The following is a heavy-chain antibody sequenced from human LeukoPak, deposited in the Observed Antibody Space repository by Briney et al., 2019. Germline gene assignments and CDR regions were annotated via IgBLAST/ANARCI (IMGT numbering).Heavy chain of an antibody. CDR1: GFTFSSYW. D-gene: IGHD3-10*01. V-gene: IGHV3-74*01. CDR3: ARGDLWFGELLAY. Sequence: PGGSLRLSCADSGFTFSSYWMQWVRQAPGKGLVWVSRINSDGSSTSYADSVKGRFTISRDNAKNTLYLQMNSLRAEDTAVYYCARGDLWFGELLAYWGQGTLVTVSS. CDR2: INSDGSST. J-gene: IGHJ4*02.